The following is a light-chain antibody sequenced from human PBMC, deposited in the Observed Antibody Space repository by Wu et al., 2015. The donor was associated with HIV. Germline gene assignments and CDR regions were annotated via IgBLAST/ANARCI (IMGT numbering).Light chain of an antibody. Sequence: LMTQSPSSLSASVGDRVIITCRASENIGTYLNWYQQRPGKSPKLLIYGASALPSGVSPRFRGSGSGTDFTLTVNSLQAEDFALYYCQQSYTSPRTFGQGTKV. CDR3: QQSYTSPRT. V-gene: IGKV1-39*01. J-gene: IGKJ1*01. CDR1: ENIGTY. CDR2: GAS.